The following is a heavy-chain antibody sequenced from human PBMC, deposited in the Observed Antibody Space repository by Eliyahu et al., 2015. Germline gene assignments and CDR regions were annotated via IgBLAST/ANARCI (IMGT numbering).Heavy chain of an antibody. CDR2: ISSSGSTI. CDR1: GFXFSSYE. D-gene: IGHD2-2*01. V-gene: IGHV3-48*03. Sequence: EVQLVESGGGLVQPGGSLRLSCAASGFXFSSYEMNWVRQAPGKGLEWVSYISSSGSTIYYADSVKGRFTISRDNAKNSLYLQMNSLRAEDTAVYYCAREVWYCSSTSCYARAFDYWGQGTLVTVSS. CDR3: AREVWYCSSTSCYARAFDY. J-gene: IGHJ4*02.